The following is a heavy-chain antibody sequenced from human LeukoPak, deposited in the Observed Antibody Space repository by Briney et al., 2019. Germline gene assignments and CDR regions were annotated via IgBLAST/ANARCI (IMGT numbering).Heavy chain of an antibody. J-gene: IGHJ6*03. Sequence: HPGGSLRLSCAASGFTFSSYAMSWVRQAPGKGLEWVSAISGSGGSTYYADSVKGRFTISRDNSKNTLYLQMNSLRAEDTAVYYCAKDQADIVVVVAASPLYYYYMDVWGKGTTVTISS. CDR3: AKDQADIVVVVAASPLYYYYMDV. CDR2: ISGSGGST. V-gene: IGHV3-23*01. CDR1: GFTFSSYA. D-gene: IGHD2-15*01.